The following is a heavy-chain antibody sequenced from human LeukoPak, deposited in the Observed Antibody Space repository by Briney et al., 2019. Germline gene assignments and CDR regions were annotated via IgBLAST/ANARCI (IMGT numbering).Heavy chain of an antibody. D-gene: IGHD3-10*01. CDR3: ARFGHPTRYVLLWFGEFDY. V-gene: IGHV1-18*01. J-gene: IGHJ4*02. CDR1: GYTFTSYG. CDR2: ISAYNGNT. Sequence: GASVEVSCKASGYTFTSYGISWVRQAPGQGLEWMGWISAYNGNTNYAQKLQGRVTMTTDTSTSTAYMELRSLRSDDTAVYYCARFGHPTRYVLLWFGEFDYWGQGTLVTASS.